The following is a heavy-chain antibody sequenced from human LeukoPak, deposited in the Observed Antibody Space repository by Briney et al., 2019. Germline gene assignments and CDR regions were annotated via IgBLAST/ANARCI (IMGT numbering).Heavy chain of an antibody. D-gene: IGHD3-22*01. J-gene: IGHJ4*02. CDR3: AREYYDSSGYYFWTADY. CDR1: GFIFSSYG. Sequence: GRSLRLSCAASGFIFSSYGMHWVRQAPGKGLEWVAVIWYDGSYKYYADSVKGRFTISRDNSKNTLYLQMDSLGAEDTAIYYCAREYYDSSGYYFWTADYWGQGTLVTVSS. CDR2: IWYDGSYK. V-gene: IGHV3-33*01.